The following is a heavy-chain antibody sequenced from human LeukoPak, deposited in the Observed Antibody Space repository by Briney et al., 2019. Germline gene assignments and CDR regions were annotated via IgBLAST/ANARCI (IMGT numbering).Heavy chain of an antibody. CDR3: AKDIRLGELSLYQFAFDI. Sequence: GGSLRLSCAASGFTVSSDYMSWVRQAPGKGLEWVSVIYSGGSTYYADSVKGRFTISRDNSKNTLYLQMNSLRAEDTAVYYCAKDIRLGELSLYQFAFDIWGQGTMVTVSS. CDR1: GFTVSSDY. J-gene: IGHJ3*02. CDR2: IYSGGST. D-gene: IGHD3-16*02. V-gene: IGHV3-53*01.